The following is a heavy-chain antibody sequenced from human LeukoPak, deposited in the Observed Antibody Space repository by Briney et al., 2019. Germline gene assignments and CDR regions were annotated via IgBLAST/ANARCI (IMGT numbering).Heavy chain of an antibody. Sequence: GGSLRLSCSASGFTFSTLAMHWVRQAPGKGLEYVSAISSNGVSTYYADSAKGRFTVSRDNSKNTLYLQMSSLRAEDTAVYYCVNQISGWVNWGQGTLVAVSS. CDR2: ISSNGVST. D-gene: IGHD6-19*01. CDR3: VNQISGWVN. J-gene: IGHJ4*02. CDR1: GFTFSTLA. V-gene: IGHV3-64D*06.